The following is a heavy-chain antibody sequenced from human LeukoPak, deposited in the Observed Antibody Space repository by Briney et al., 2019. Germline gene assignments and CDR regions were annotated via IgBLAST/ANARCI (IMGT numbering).Heavy chain of an antibody. CDR2: MNPNCGNT. Sequence: GASVKLSCKASGYTYSSYDINWVRQATRQGLEWMGWMNPNCGNTSYDQKFHGRVTITRNTFIRTAYMELSSLRSEYTTVYCCARDCGATIGGTKGYYYMDHWGKGTTVTVSS. D-gene: IGHD2-21*01. CDR3: ARDCGATIGGTKGYYYMDH. J-gene: IGHJ6*03. V-gene: IGHV1-8*02. CDR1: GYTYSSYD.